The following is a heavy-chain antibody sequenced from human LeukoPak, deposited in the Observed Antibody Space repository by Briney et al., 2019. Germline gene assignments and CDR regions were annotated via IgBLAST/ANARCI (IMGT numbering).Heavy chain of an antibody. CDR2: IYTSGST. Sequence: SETLSLTCTVSGGSISSGSYYWSWIRQPAGKGLEWIGRIYTSGSTNYNPSLKSRVTISVDTSKNQFSLKLSSVTAAATAVYYCARGEYYYDSSGYYLWGQGTLVTVSS. D-gene: IGHD3-22*01. J-gene: IGHJ4*02. V-gene: IGHV4-61*02. CDR3: ARGEYYYDSSGYYL. CDR1: GGSISSGSYY.